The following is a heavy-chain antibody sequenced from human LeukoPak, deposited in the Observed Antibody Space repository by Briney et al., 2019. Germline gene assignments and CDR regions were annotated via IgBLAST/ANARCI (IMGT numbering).Heavy chain of an antibody. Sequence: GGSLRLSCAASGFTFSSYAMSWVRPAPGKGLEWVSAISGSGGSTYYADSVKGRFTISRDNSKNTLYLQMNSLRAEDTAVYYCAKGGFVVVPAAKRGDFDYWGQGTLVTVSS. V-gene: IGHV3-23*01. CDR3: AKGGFVVVPAAKRGDFDY. CDR1: GFTFSSYA. J-gene: IGHJ4*02. D-gene: IGHD2-2*01. CDR2: ISGSGGST.